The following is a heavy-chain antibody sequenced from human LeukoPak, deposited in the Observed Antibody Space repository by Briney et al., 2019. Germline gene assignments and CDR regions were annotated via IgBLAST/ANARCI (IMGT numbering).Heavy chain of an antibody. J-gene: IGHJ6*02. CDR2: ISGYNGNT. Sequence: ASVTVSCTASGYTFTSYGISWVRQAPGQGLEWMGWISGYNGNTKYVQKFQGRVTMTTDTSTSTAYMELRSLRSDDTAVYYCARVDTDSSAYYYYYGMDVWGQGTTVTVSS. V-gene: IGHV1-18*01. CDR1: GYTFTSYG. CDR3: ARVDTDSSAYYYYYGMDV. D-gene: IGHD3-22*01.